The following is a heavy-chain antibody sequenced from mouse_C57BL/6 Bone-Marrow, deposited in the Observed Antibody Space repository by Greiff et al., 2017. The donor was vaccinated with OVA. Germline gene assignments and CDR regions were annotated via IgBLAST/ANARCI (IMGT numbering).Heavy chain of an antibody. Sequence: EVQVVESGGDLVKPGGSLKLSCAASGFTFSSYGMSWVRQTPDKRLEWVATISSGGSYTYYPDSVKGRFTISRDTSNNTLYLQMSSLKSEDTAMYYCARQGGNYVHYYAMDYWGQGTSVTVSS. J-gene: IGHJ4*01. V-gene: IGHV5-6*01. CDR2: ISSGGSYT. CDR1: GFTFSSYG. CDR3: ARQGGNYVHYYAMDY. D-gene: IGHD2-1*01.